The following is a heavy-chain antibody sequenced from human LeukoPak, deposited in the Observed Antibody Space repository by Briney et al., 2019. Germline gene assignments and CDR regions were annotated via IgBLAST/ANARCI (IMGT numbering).Heavy chain of an antibody. J-gene: IGHJ4*02. CDR1: GGSISSTNW. CDR2: VHLDGRT. CDR3: AREGGPYRPLDY. V-gene: IGHV4-4*02. Sequence: PSGTLSHICGVSGGSISSTNWWTWVRQPPGKGLEWIGEVHLDGRTNYNPSLQSRLTMSVDFSENHISLKLTSVTAADTAVYYCAREGGPYRPLDYSGQGTLVTVSS.